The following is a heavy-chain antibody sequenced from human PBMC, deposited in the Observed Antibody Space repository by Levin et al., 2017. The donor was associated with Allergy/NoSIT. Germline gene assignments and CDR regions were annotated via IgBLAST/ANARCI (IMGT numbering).Heavy chain of an antibody. CDR2: ISSSSSYI. CDR3: ARDWDTAPETFDY. D-gene: IGHD5-18*01. J-gene: IGHJ4*02. CDR1: GFTFSSYS. Sequence: GESLKISCAASGFTFSSYSMNWVRQAPGKGLEWVSSISSSSSYIYYADSVKGRFTISRDNAKNSLYLQMNSLRAEDTAVYYCARDWDTAPETFDYWGQGTLVTVSS. V-gene: IGHV3-21*01.